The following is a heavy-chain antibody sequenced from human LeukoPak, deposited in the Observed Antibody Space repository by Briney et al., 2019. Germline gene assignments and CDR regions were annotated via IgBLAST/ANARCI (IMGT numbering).Heavy chain of an antibody. CDR3: ARDAYTTTSNWLDP. CDR2: ITGDGSDI. J-gene: IGHJ5*02. D-gene: IGHD4-17*01. Sequence: GGSLRLSCEASGFTLNKYWMHWVRHAPGKGLVWVSRITGDGSDIAYADSVNGRFTVSRDDAKNTLFLQMTSLRVEDTAIYYCARDAYTTTSNWLDPWGQGTLVTVSS. V-gene: IGHV3-74*01. CDR1: GFTLNKYW.